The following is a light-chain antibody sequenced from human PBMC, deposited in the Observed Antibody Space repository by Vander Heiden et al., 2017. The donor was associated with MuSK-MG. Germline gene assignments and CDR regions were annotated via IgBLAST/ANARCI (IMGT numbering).Light chain of an antibody. V-gene: IGLV2-18*02. CDR2: VGS. CDR1: SSDVGSYNR. Sequence: QSALTPPPSVSGSPGQSVTISCTGTSSDVGSYNRVSWYQQPPGTAPKLMIVVGSNRPSGVPDRFSGSNSGNTASPTISGLQAEDEAEDDCCSYTNSSTFGWVFGGGTKLTVL. CDR3: CSYTNSSTFGWV. J-gene: IGLJ3*02.